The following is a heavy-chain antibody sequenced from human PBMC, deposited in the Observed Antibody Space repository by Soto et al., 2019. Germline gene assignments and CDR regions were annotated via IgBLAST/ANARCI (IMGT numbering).Heavy chain of an antibody. CDR1: GYSFTAFH. CDR2: INPNIGHA. Sequence: ASVKVSCKASGYSFTAFHMHWVRQAPGLGLEWMGIINPNIGHANIAQSFQGRVALTWDTSTSTVYMELSGLRSDDTAVYYCARAPYNSSSFFFDYWGQGTPVTVSS. V-gene: IGHV1-46*01. D-gene: IGHD3-22*01. CDR3: ARAPYNSSSFFFDY. J-gene: IGHJ4*02.